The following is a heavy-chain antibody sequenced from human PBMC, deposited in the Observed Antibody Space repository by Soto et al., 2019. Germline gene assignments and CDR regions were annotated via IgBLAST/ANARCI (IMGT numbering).Heavy chain of an antibody. V-gene: IGHV5-51*01. CDR3: ARSTRELPPDY. CDR1: GYSFTSYW. D-gene: IGHD1-26*01. J-gene: IGHJ4*02. Sequence: PGESLKISCKGFGYSFTSYWIGWVRQMPGKGPEWMGVIYPGDSDTRYSPSFQGQVTISADKSISTAYLQWSSLKASDTAMYYYARSTRELPPDYWGQGTLVTVSS. CDR2: IYPGDSDT.